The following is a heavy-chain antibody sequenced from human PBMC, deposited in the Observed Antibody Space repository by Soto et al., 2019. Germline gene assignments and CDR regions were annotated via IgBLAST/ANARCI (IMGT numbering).Heavy chain of an antibody. CDR1: GGSISSSSYY. V-gene: IGHV4-39*01. Sequence: QLQLQESGPGLVKPSETLSLTCTVSGGSISSSSYYWGWIRQPPGKGLEWIGSIYYSGSTYYNPSLKSRVTISVDTSKNQFSLKLSSVTAADTAVYYCARHGLGGLLEPFDSWGQGTLVTVSS. CDR3: ARHGLGGLLEPFDS. J-gene: IGHJ4*02. D-gene: IGHD2-21*02. CDR2: IYYSGST.